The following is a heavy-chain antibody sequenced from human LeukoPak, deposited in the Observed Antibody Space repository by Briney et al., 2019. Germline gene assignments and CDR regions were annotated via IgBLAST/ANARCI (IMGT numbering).Heavy chain of an antibody. CDR2: ISSSSSYI. J-gene: IGHJ4*02. V-gene: IGHV3-21*01. Sequence: GGSLRLSCAASGFTFSSYSMNWVRQAPGKGLEWVSSISSSSSYIYYADSVKGRFTISRDNAKNSLYLQMNSLRAEDTAVYYCARGPYYYDSSGYSPPYFIDYWGQGTLVTVSS. CDR1: GFTFSSYS. CDR3: ARGPYYYDSSGYSPPYFIDY. D-gene: IGHD3-22*01.